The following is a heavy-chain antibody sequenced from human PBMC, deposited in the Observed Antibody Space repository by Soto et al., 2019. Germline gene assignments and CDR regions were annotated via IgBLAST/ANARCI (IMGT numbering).Heavy chain of an antibody. D-gene: IGHD6-13*01. CDR3: ATTTAGIVAQGTMDV. CDR2: VDPEDGET. CDR1: GFKFIVYY. J-gene: IGHJ6*02. Sequence: EVQLVQSGAEVKKPGATVKISCKVSGFKFIVYYLYWVQQAPGKALEWMGRVDPEDGETVYSEKFQGRRTITADTSRDIAHLELSGLRSEDTAVYFCATTTAGIVAQGTMDVWGQGTTVIVSS. V-gene: IGHV1-69-2*01.